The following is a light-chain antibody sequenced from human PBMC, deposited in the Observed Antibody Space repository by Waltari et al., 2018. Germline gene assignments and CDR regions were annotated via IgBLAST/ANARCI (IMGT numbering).Light chain of an antibody. Sequence: EIVLTQSPGTLSLSPGERATLSCRASQTIRGSLAWYQQKPGQAPRLLNFGASSRAAGIPDRFSGSGSGTDFSLTISRLEPEDFAVYYCQHYVRLPVTFGRGTKVEIK. CDR2: GAS. CDR1: QTIRGS. CDR3: QHYVRLPVT. J-gene: IGKJ1*01. V-gene: IGKV3-20*01.